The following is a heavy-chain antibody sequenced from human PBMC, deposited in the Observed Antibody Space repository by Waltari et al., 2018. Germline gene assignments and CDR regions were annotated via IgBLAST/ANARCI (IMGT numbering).Heavy chain of an antibody. D-gene: IGHD1-20*01. J-gene: IGHJ4*02. CDR1: GFTFGDYA. CDR2: IRSKANGGTT. CDR3: TRGFLYNWNYFDY. V-gene: IGHV3-49*04. Sequence: EVQLVESGGGLVQPGRSLRLSCTAAGFTFGDYAMSWVRQAPGTGLEWVGFIRSKANGGTTEYAASVEGTFTISRDESKSIAYLQRNSLKTEDTAVYYCTRGFLYNWNYFDYWGQGTLVTVSS.